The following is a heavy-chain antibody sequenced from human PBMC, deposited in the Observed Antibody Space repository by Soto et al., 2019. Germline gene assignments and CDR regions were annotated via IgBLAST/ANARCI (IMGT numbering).Heavy chain of an antibody. Sequence: LSLTCAVYGGSFSGYYWSWIRQPPGKGLEWIGEINHSGSTNYNPSLKSRVTISVDTSKNQFSLKLSSVTAADTAVYYCARGPNAYYYGSGSYYPFDYWGQGTLVTVSS. CDR3: ARGPNAYYYGSGSYYPFDY. J-gene: IGHJ4*02. CDR2: INHSGST. D-gene: IGHD3-10*01. CDR1: GGSFSGYY. V-gene: IGHV4-34*01.